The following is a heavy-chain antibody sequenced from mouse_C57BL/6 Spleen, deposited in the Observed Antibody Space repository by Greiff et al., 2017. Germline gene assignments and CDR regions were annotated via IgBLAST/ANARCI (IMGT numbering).Heavy chain of an antibody. D-gene: IGHD3-3*01. V-gene: IGHV1-83*01. CDR1: YTFTDYYM. CDR2: YPGSGNTY. CDR3: RGGDVGFAY. J-gene: IGHJ3*01. Sequence: VHVKQSGPELVKPGASVKMSCKASGYTFTDYYMHWVKQKPGKGLEWIVEIYPGSGNTYYNEKFKGKATLTADTSSSTAYMQLSSLTSEDSAVYFCARGGDVGFAYWGQGTLVTVSA.